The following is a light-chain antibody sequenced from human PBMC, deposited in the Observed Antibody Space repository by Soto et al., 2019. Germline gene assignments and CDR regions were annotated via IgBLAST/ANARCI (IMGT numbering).Light chain of an antibody. V-gene: IGLV4-69*01. CDR2: LKSDGTH. Sequence: QSVLTQSPSASASLGASVKLTCTLSSGHSTYAIAWHQHQAEKGPRYLMNLKSDGTHTKGDGIPDRFSGSSSGAERYLTISSLQSEDEADYYCAARDDSLSGHWVFGGGTKLTVL. J-gene: IGLJ3*02. CDR1: SGHSTYA. CDR3: AARDDSLSGHWV.